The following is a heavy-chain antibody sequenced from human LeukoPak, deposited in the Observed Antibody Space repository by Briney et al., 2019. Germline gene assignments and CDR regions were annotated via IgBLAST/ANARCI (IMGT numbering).Heavy chain of an antibody. J-gene: IGHJ5*02. V-gene: IGHV3-72*01. CDR2: TRNKANNYST. Sequence: GGSLRLSCVTCAFTLSDHYLDWVRQAPGKGLEWVGRTRNKANNYSTEYAASVRGRFTISRDDSNNSLYLQMSSLKIEDSAMDDCTRGRQFGHWGQGTLVTVSS. CDR1: AFTLSDHY. CDR3: TRGRQFGH.